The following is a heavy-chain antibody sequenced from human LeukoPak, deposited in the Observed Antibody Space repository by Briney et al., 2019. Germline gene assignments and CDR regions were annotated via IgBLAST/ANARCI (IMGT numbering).Heavy chain of an antibody. D-gene: IGHD1-26*01. CDR2: IIPIFGTS. Sequence: ASVKVSCKASGGTFNSYAISWVRQAPGQGLEWVGGIIPIFGTSNYAQKFQDRVTITADKFTNTAYMELSSLRSDDTAVYYCARDVREWELLPPHAFDIWGQGTMVTVSS. CDR1: GGTFNSYA. V-gene: IGHV1-69*06. J-gene: IGHJ3*02. CDR3: ARDVREWELLPPHAFDI.